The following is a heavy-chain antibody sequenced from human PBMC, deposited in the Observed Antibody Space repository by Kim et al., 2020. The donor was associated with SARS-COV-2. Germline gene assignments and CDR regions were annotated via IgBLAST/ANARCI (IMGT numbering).Heavy chain of an antibody. V-gene: IGHV3-49*04. J-gene: IGHJ6*04. CDR1: GFTFIDYT. D-gene: IGHD2-15*01. CDR2: IGKKPNGGKT. Sequence: GGSLRLSCTASGFTFIDYTTNWVRQAPGKGLEWEGFIGKKPNGGKTENAPSLKGRFTTSRNDPKSIAYLQMNSRKTEDTAVYYCTRGGYMDVWGKGTTVSVSS. CDR3: TRGGYMDV.